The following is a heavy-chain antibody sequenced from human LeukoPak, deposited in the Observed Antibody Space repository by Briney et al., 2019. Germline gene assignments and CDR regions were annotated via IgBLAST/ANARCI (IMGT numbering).Heavy chain of an antibody. D-gene: IGHD1-26*01. J-gene: IGHJ4*02. V-gene: IGHV5-51*01. CDR3: ARHQNVGATSPFDY. CDR1: GYNFPNYW. CDR2: VYLGDSDT. Sequence: GESLKISCKGSGYNFPNYWIAWVRQLPGKGLEWMGIVYLGDSDTRCSPSFQGQVTISADKSISTAYVQWSSLKASDSAMYYCARHQNVGATSPFDYWGRGTLVTVSS.